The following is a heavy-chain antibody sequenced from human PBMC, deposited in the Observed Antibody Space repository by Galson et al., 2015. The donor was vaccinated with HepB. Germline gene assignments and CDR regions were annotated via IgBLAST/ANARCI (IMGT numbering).Heavy chain of an antibody. CDR3: TRDYYGYSYFDWLDNPGFSFDY. Sequence: SLRLSCAASGFTFGDYAMSWFRQAPGKGLEWVGLIRSKAYGGTTEYAASVKGRFTISRDDSKSIAYLQMNSLKTEDTAVYYCTRDYYGYSYFDWLDNPGFSFDYWGQGTLVTVST. J-gene: IGHJ4*02. CDR1: GFTFGDYA. V-gene: IGHV3-49*03. D-gene: IGHD3-9*01. CDR2: IRSKAYGGTT.